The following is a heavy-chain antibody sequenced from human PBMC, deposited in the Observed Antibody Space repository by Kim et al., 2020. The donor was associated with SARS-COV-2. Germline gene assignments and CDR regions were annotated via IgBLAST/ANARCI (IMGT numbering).Heavy chain of an antibody. CDR1: GGSFSGYY. J-gene: IGHJ5*02. Sequence: SETLSLTCAVYGGSFSGYYWSWIRQPPGKGLEWIGEINHSGSTNYNPSLKSRVTISVDTSKNQFSLKLSSVTAADTAVYYCARVYPERDNYVDWFDPWGQGTLVTVSS. CDR3: ARVYPERDNYVDWFDP. CDR2: INHSGST. V-gene: IGHV4-34*01. D-gene: IGHD3-16*01.